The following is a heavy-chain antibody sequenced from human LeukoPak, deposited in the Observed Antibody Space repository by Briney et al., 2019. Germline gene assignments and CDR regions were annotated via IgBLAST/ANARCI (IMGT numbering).Heavy chain of an antibody. CDR3: ARDHQVYDFWSGLDF. D-gene: IGHD3-3*01. CDR1: GFTFSSYA. J-gene: IGHJ4*02. V-gene: IGHV3-30*01. CDR2: ISYDGSNK. Sequence: GGSLRLPCAASGFTFSSYAMLWVRQAPGKGLEGVAVISYDGSNKCYADSVKGRFNISRDNSKNNLYLQMNSQRAEDTAVYYCARDHQVYDFWSGLDFWGRGTLVTVSS.